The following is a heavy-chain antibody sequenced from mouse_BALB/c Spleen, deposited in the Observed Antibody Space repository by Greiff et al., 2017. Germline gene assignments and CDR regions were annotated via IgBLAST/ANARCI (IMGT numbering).Heavy chain of an antibody. V-gene: IGHV5-6*01. J-gene: IGHJ4*01. CDR2: ISSGGSYT. CDR3: ARHPGGNYAMDY. Sequence: EVQLVESGGDLVKPGGSLKLSCAASGFTFSSYGMSWVRQTPDKRLEWVATISSGGSYTYYPDSVKGRFTISRDNAKNTLYLQMSSLKSEDTAMYYCARHPGGNYAMDYWGQGTSVTVSS. CDR1: GFTFSSYG.